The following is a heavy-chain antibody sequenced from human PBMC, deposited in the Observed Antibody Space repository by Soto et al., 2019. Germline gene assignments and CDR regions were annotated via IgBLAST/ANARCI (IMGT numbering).Heavy chain of an antibody. D-gene: IGHD3-10*01. V-gene: IGHV1-3*01. CDR2: INAGVGNT. CDR1: GYTFMNYA. Sequence: GASVKVSCKTSGYTFMNYAIHWVRQAPGQRLQWMGWINAGVGNTKYSQKLQGRVTVTMNTSASIVYMELSSLSSEDTAVYFCAGGYHASGSFYDFDCWGQGSLVTVSS. J-gene: IGHJ4*02. CDR3: AGGYHASGSFYDFDC.